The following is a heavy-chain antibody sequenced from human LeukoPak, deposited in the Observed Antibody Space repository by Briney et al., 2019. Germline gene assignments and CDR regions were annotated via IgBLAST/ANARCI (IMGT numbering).Heavy chain of an antibody. CDR1: GFSFSSYS. CDR3: ARDEGNYDILTGRYYYYMDV. V-gene: IGHV3-21*01. D-gene: IGHD3-9*01. J-gene: IGHJ6*03. Sequence: GGSLRLSCAASGFSFSSYSMNWVRQAPGKGLEWVSSISSSSSSYIYYADSLKGRFTISRDNAKNSLYLQMNSLRAEDTAVYYCARDEGNYDILTGRYYYYMDVWGKGTTITVSS. CDR2: ISSSSSSYI.